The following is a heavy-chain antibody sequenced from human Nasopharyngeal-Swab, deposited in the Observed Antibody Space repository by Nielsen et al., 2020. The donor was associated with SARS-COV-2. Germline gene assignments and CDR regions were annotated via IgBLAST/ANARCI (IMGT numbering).Heavy chain of an antibody. J-gene: IGHJ4*02. Sequence: GESLKISCAASGFAFSDYYMKWVRQAPGKGLEWVGRIKRKSDGGTTDYAAPVKGRFTISRDDSKNTLYLQMNSLKTEDTAVYYCTTDSSGYGNYWGQGTLVTVSS. CDR1: GFAFSDYY. CDR2: IKRKSDGGTT. V-gene: IGHV3-15*01. D-gene: IGHD5-12*01. CDR3: TTDSSGYGNY.